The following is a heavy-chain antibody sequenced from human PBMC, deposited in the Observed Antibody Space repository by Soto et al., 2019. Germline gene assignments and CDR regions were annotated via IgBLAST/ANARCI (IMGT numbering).Heavy chain of an antibody. CDR3: AREFQRGLHAFDI. D-gene: IGHD4-17*01. J-gene: IGHJ3*02. Sequence: VQLVESGGGVVRPGGSLRLSCVASGFTIGGYGMHWVRQAPGRGLEWVAVISEDGTVQRYLDAVKGRFYISRDNPKNTLSLQMYRLSPEDTSVHFCAREFQRGLHAFDIWGQGTVVTVS. CDR2: ISEDGTVQ. CDR1: GFTIGGYG. V-gene: IGHV3-30*03.